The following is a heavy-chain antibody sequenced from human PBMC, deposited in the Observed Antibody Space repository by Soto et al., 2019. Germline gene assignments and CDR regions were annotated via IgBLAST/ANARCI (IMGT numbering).Heavy chain of an antibody. J-gene: IGHJ5*02. CDR1: GYTFTSYD. Sequence: QVQLVQSGAEVKKPGASVKVSCKASGYTFTSYDISXVRXXPGXXXXXMGWISTYNGNTNYAQKLQGRVTMTTDTSTSXAYMELRSXXXXDTXXYYCARGFRVAATRWWFDPWGQGTLVTVSS. D-gene: IGHD2-15*01. CDR3: ARGFRVAATRWWFDP. V-gene: IGHV1-18*01. CDR2: ISTYNGNT.